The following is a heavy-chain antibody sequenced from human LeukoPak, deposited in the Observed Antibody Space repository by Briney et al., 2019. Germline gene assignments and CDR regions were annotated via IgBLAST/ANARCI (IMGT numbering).Heavy chain of an antibody. CDR2: ISTSGSPI. CDR3: ARRGFYDTSGYLFDH. D-gene: IGHD3-22*01. V-gene: IGHV3-48*03. CDR1: GFTFSSYE. J-gene: IGHJ4*02. Sequence: GSLRLSCAASGFTFSSYEMNWVRQAPGKGLEWVSYISTSGSPIYYGNSVKGRFTISRDNAKNSLYLQMNSLRAEDTALYYCARRGFYDTSGYLFDHRGQGTLVTVSS.